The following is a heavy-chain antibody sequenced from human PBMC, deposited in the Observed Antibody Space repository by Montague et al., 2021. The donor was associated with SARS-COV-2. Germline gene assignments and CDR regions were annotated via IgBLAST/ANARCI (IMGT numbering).Heavy chain of an antibody. J-gene: IGHJ4*02. CDR2: IYYTENT. CDR1: GGSISNSIYY. D-gene: IGHD5-18*01. V-gene: IGHV4-39*01. CDR3: ARPGSGYSYGSGAFDY. Sequence: SETLPLTCTVSGGSISNSIYYWDWIRQPPGKGLEWIGSIYYTENTYYNPSLKSRVTISIDTSKNQFSLKLSSVTAADTAVYYCARPGSGYSYGSGAFDYWGQGTLVTVPS.